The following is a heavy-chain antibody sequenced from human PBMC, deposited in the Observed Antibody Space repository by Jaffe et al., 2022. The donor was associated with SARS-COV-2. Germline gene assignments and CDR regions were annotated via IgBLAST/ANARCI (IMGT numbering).Heavy chain of an antibody. CDR3: AKSHRESSPYSSAFDY. J-gene: IGHJ4*02. CDR2: VTGGGNT. Sequence: EVQLLESGGGLVQPGGSLRLSCAASGFTFSTYAMRWVRQAPGKGLEWVSAVTGGGNTYYADSVRGRFTISRDNSKNTLYLQMNSLRAEDTAVYYCAKSHRESSPYSSAFDYWGQGTLVTVSS. D-gene: IGHD2-2*01. V-gene: IGHV3-23*01. CDR1: GFTFSTYA.